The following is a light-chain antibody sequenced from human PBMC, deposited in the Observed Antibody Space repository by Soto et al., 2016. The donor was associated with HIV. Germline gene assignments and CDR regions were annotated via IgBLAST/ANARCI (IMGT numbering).Light chain of an antibody. CDR2: AAS. J-gene: IGKJ4*01. V-gene: IGKV1-27*01. CDR3: QKXNGDPT. Sequence: QLTQAPSSLSASVGDTTTITCRASEGIDNYLAWFQHKPGKVPKLLIFAASTLQSGVPSRFSGGGSGTDFTLTISTLQPEDVATYYCQKXNGDPTFGEGSRWRLN. CDR1: EGIDNY.